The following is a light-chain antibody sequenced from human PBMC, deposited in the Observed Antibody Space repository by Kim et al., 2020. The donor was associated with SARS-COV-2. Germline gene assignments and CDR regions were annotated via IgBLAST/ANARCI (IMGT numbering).Light chain of an antibody. J-gene: IGLJ3*02. V-gene: IGLV4-69*01. CDR1: SGQATYS. CDR3: QAWATGPRV. Sequence: SVRLTCTLNSGQATYSVTWQQQQPGMRPRYLMKVKSDGSHKKGGGIRYRFSGSGSEAERYLTISNVQSDDEAVYYCQAWATGPRVFGGGTKLTVL. CDR2: VKSDGSH.